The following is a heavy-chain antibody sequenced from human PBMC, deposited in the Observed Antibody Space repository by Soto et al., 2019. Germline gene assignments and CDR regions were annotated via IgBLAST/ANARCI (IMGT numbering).Heavy chain of an antibody. Sequence: QAQLVESGGGVVQPGGSLRLSCEGSGFSFDSYGLHWVRQAPGKGLEWVALISSDGSDTRYGTSVKGRFTVSRDNSKSSIYLQMTSRRGEGTAVYYCARRTAMAREGYNWGAPWGQGTLVTVST. CDR2: ISSDGSDT. D-gene: IGHD5-18*01. V-gene: IGHV3-30*03. J-gene: IGHJ5*02. CDR3: ARRTAMAREGYNWGAP. CDR1: GFSFDSYG.